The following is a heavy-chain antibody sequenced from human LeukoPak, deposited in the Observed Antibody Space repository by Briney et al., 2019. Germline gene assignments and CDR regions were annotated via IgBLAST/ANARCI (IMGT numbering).Heavy chain of an antibody. CDR1: GYTFTSYG. CDR3: ARDLIAAAEGGLSVYYYGMDV. J-gene: IGHJ6*02. Sequence: ASVKVSCKASGYTFTSYGISWVRQAPGQGLEWMGWISAYNGNTNYAQKLQGRVTMTTDTSTSTAYMELRSLRSDDTAVYYCARDLIAAAEGGLSVYYYGMDVWGQGTTVTVSS. D-gene: IGHD6-13*01. V-gene: IGHV1-18*01. CDR2: ISAYNGNT.